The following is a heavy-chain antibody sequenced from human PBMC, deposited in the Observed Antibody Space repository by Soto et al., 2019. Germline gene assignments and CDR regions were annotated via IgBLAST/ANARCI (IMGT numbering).Heavy chain of an antibody. CDR3: ASDSTGWFDP. V-gene: IGHV4-34*01. CDR1: GGSFSGYY. D-gene: IGHD7-27*01. CDR2: INHSGNT. J-gene: IGHJ5*02. Sequence: SETLSLTCAVYGGSFSGYYWSWIRQPPGKGLEWIGEINHSGNTNYNPSLKSRVTMSLDTSKNQFSLKLSSVTAADTAVYFCASDSTGWFDPWGQGTLVTVSS.